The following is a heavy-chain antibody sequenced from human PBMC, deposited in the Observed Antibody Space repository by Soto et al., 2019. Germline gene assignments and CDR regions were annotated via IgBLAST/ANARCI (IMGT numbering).Heavy chain of an antibody. D-gene: IGHD2-15*01. CDR3: ARDRVQMVDGMDV. V-gene: IGHV3-33*01. J-gene: IGHJ6*02. CDR2: IWYDGINK. Sequence: ESGGGVVQPGRSLRLSCAASGFTFINNGMHWVRQAPGKGLEWVAVIWYDGINKYYADSVKGRFIISRDNSKNTVYLQMNSLRAEDTAVYYCARDRVQMVDGMDVWGQGTTVTVSS. CDR1: GFTFINNG.